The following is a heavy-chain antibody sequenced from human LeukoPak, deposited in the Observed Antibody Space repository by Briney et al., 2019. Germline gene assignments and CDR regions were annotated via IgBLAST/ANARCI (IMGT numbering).Heavy chain of an antibody. V-gene: IGHV4-34*01. CDR1: GGSITGYY. CDR2: IHYTGAT. CDR3: ARGNILTGYCFDF. Sequence: PSETLSLTCAVYGGSITGYYWSWIGQTPGRGLDWVGEIHYTGATSYNPSLKSRATISTDTSKNQFSLRLSSVTAADTAVYYCARGNILTGYCFDFWGQGALVTVSS. D-gene: IGHD3-9*01. J-gene: IGHJ4*02.